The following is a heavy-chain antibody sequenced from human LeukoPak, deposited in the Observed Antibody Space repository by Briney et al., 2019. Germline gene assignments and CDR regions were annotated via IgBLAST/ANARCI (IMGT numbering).Heavy chain of an antibody. CDR2: ISGSGGST. D-gene: IGHD3-22*01. CDR1: GFTFSSYA. V-gene: IGHV3-23*01. J-gene: IGHJ3*02. CDR3: AKDLGYYDSSGYYSDAFDI. Sequence: GGSLRLSCAASGFTFSSYAMSWVRQAPGKGLEWVSAISGSGGSTYYADSVKGRFTISRDNSKNTLYLQMNSLRAEDTAVYYCAKDLGYYDSSGYYSDAFDIRGQGTMVTVSS.